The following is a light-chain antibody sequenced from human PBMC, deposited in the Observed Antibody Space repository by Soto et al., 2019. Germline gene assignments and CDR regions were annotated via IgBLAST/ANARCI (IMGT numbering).Light chain of an antibody. CDR3: QQYYSYPWT. V-gene: IGKV1-8*01. Sequence: AIRMTQSPSSFSASTGDRVTITCRASQGISSYLAWYQQKPGKAPKLLIYAASTLQSGVPSRFSGSGSGTDSTLTISCLQSEDFATYYSQQYYSYPWTFGQGTKVEIK. CDR2: AAS. J-gene: IGKJ1*01. CDR1: QGISSY.